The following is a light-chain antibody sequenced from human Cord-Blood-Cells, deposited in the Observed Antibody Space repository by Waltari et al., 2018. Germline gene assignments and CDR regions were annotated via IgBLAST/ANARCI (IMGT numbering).Light chain of an antibody. Sequence: DIQMTQSPSSLSASVGDRVTITCQASQDISNYLNWYQQKPGKAPKLLIYDASNLETGVPSRFSGSGSGTEFTFTISSLQPEDIATYYCQQYDNPYTFGQGTKLEIK. CDR3: QQYDNPYT. CDR1: QDISNY. V-gene: IGKV1-33*01. CDR2: DAS. J-gene: IGKJ2*01.